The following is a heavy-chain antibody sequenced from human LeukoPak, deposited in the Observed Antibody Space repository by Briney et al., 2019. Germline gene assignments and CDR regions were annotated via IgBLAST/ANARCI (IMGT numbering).Heavy chain of an antibody. V-gene: IGHV4-61*01. CDR1: GGSVSSGSYY. CDR2: IYYSGST. CDR3: ARDSEDGIDY. J-gene: IGHJ4*02. D-gene: IGHD6-13*01. Sequence: SETLSLTCSVSGGSVSSGSYYWSWIRQPPGKGLEWIGYIYYSGSTNYNPSLKSRVTISVDTSKNQFSLKLTSVTAADTAVYYCARDSEDGIDYWGQGTLVTVSS.